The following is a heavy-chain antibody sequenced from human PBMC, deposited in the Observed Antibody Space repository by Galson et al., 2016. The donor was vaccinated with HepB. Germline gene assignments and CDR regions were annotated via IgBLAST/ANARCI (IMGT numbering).Heavy chain of an antibody. J-gene: IGHJ4*02. CDR1: GFTFSTYG. CDR2: IWYDGSDK. D-gene: IGHD6-19*01. V-gene: IGHV3-33*06. CDR3: AKVRGKYSSGWYDPFDY. Sequence: SLRLSCAASGFTFSTYGMHWVRQAPGKGLEWVAVIWYDGSDKYYADSVEGRFTISRDNSKKTLYLQMNSLRAEDTAVYYCAKVRGKYSSGWYDPFDYWGQGTLVTVSS.